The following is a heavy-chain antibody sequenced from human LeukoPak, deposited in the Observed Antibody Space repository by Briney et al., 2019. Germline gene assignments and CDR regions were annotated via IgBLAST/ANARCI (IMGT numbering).Heavy chain of an antibody. J-gene: IGHJ4*02. V-gene: IGHV4-31*03. D-gene: IGHD5-24*01. Sequence: SQTLSLTCTVSGGSISSGGYYWSWIRQHPGKGLEWIGYIYYSGSTYYNPSLKGRVTISVDTSKNQFSLKLSSVTAAGTAVYYCARGGYGRRDGYNIWYWGQGTLVTVSS. CDR2: IYYSGST. CDR3: ARGGYGRRDGYNIWY. CDR1: GGSISSGGYY.